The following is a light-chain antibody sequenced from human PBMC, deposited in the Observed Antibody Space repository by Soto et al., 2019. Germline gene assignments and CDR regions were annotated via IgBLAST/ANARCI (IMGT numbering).Light chain of an antibody. Sequence: DIQMTQSPSTLSASVGDRVTITCRASQSISSWLAWYQQKPGKAPKLLIYKASSLESGVPSRFSGSGSGTESALTISSLQPDDFATYYCQQYTSYSPYTFGQGTKLEIK. CDR1: QSISSW. CDR2: KAS. V-gene: IGKV1-5*03. J-gene: IGKJ2*01. CDR3: QQYTSYSPYT.